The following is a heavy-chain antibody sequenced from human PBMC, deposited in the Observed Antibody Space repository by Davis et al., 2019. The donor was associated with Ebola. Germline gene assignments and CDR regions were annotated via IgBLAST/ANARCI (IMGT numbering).Heavy chain of an antibody. CDR2: IYYSGTT. D-gene: IGHD5-24*01. J-gene: IGHJ4*02. CDR3: ARQSVEMATISHFDY. Sequence: MPSETLSLTCTVSGGSISSYYWSWIRQPPGTGLEWIGYIYYSGTTSYNPSLKSRVSISVDTSKNQVYLKLRSATAAETAMYYCARQSVEMATISHFDYWGQGTLVTVSS. CDR1: GGSISSYY. V-gene: IGHV4-59*08.